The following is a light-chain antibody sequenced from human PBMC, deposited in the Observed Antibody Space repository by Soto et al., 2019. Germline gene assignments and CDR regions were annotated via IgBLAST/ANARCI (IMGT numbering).Light chain of an antibody. V-gene: IGLV2-14*01. CDR1: SSDVGGYNY. Sequence: QSVLAQPASVSGSPGQSITISCTGTSSDVGGYNYVSWYQQHPGKAPKLMIYEVSNRPSGVSNRFSGSKSGNTASLTLSGLRAEDEADYYCSSYTSSSTYVFGTGTKVTVL. CDR2: EVS. CDR3: SSYTSSSTYV. J-gene: IGLJ1*01.